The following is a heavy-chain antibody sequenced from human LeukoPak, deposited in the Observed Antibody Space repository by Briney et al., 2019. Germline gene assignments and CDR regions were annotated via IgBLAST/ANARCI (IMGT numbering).Heavy chain of an antibody. CDR3: ATQRGLNYDLDY. V-gene: IGHV4-59*08. J-gene: IGHJ4*02. D-gene: IGHD3-16*01. Sequence: PSETLSLTYTVSGDSISTYYWSWIRQPPGKGLEWIGCIYYSGSTNYNPSLKSRVTISIDTSKNQFSLKLSSVTAADTAVYYCATQRGLNYDLDYWGQGALVTVSS. CDR2: IYYSGST. CDR1: GDSISTYY.